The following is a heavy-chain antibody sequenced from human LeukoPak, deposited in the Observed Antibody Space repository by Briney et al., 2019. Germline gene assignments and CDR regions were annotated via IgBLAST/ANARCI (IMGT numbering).Heavy chain of an antibody. J-gene: IGHJ4*02. CDR3: ATINGDQYYFDY. CDR2: IYYSGST. CDR1: GGSISGSSYY. V-gene: IGHV4-39*01. D-gene: IGHD4-17*01. Sequence: ASETLSLTCTASGGSISGSSYYWGWIRQPPGKGLEWIGSIYYSGSTYYNPSLKSRVTISVDTSKNQFSLKLSSVTAADTAVYYCATINGDQYYFDYWGQGTLVTVSS.